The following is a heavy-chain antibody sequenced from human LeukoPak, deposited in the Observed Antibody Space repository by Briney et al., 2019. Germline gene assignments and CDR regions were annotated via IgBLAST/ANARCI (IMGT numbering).Heavy chain of an antibody. D-gene: IGHD3-9*01. V-gene: IGHV3-30*18. Sequence: PGGSLRLSCAASGFTFSSYGMHRVRQAPGKGLEWVAVISYDGSNKYYADSVKGRFTISRDNSKNTLYLQMNSLRAEDTAVYYCAKSRVLRYFDWLFDYWGQGTLVTVSS. CDR3: AKSRVLRYFDWLFDY. J-gene: IGHJ4*02. CDR1: GFTFSSYG. CDR2: ISYDGSNK.